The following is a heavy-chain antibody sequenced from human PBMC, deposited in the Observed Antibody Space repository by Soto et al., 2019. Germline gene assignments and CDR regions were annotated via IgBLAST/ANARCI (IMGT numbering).Heavy chain of an antibody. CDR2: IMPVFATP. Sequence: QVQLMQSGAEVKKPGSSVKVSCKASGGTFSTSAISWVRQAPGEGLEWVGGIMPVFATPDYAQKFQGRVTISADESPTTANLDLTSLTTDDTAVYYCAREKDRQQLRGNYYYVLDVWGQGTAITVSS. V-gene: IGHV1-69*12. D-gene: IGHD3-16*01. CDR1: GGTFSTSA. CDR3: AREKDRQQLRGNYYYVLDV. J-gene: IGHJ6*02.